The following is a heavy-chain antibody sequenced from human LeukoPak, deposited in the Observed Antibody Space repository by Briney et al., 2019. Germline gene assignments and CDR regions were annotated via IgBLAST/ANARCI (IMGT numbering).Heavy chain of an antibody. J-gene: IGHJ4*02. Sequence: GGSLRLSCAASGFTFSNYWIHWVRQAPGKGLVWVSRIDNAGSITTYADSVKGRFTISRDNAKKSLYLQLNSLRAEDTAVYYCARGNIKFDYWGQGTLVTVSS. CDR2: IDNAGSIT. V-gene: IGHV3-74*03. CDR3: ARGNIKFDY. CDR1: GFTFSNYW.